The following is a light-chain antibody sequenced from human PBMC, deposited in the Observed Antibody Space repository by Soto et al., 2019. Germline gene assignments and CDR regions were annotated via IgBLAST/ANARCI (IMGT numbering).Light chain of an antibody. CDR3: QQSDTAPWT. J-gene: IGKJ1*01. CDR1: QNINNY. CDR2: AAS. Sequence: DIQMTQSLPSLSESVGHRVTITCRASQNINNYLNWYQQKPGRAPNLLIYAASRLQGGVPSRFTGSGSGTDFTLIISSLQPEDVATYYCQQSDTAPWTFGQGTKVEIK. V-gene: IGKV1-39*01.